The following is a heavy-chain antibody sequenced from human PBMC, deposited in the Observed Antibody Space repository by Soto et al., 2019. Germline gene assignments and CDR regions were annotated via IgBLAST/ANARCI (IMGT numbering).Heavy chain of an antibody. J-gene: IGHJ4*02. Sequence: SVKVSCKASGGTFSSYAISWVRQAPGQGLEWMGGIIPIFGTANYAQKFQGRVTITADESTSTAYMELSSLRSEDTAVYYCARVSGSAVAGLYCYGYWGQVPLVPACS. CDR2: IIPIFGTA. CDR1: GGTFSSYA. D-gene: IGHD6-19*01. CDR3: ARVSGSAVAGLYCYGY. V-gene: IGHV1-69*13.